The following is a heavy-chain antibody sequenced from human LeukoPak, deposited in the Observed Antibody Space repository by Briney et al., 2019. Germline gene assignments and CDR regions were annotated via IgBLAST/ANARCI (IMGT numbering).Heavy chain of an antibody. CDR1: GFTFSSYG. J-gene: IGHJ4*02. CDR2: IRYDESNK. D-gene: IGHD3-9*01. CDR3: RSILVGFDY. V-gene: IGHV3-30*02. Sequence: GGSLRLSCAASGFTFSSYGMHWVRQAPGKGLEWVAFIRYDESNKYYADSVKGRFTISRDNSKNTLYLQMNSLRAEDTAVYYCRSILVGFDYWGQGTLVTVSS.